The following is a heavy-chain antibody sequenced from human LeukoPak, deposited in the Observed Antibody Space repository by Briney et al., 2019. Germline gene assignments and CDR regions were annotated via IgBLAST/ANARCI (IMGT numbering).Heavy chain of an antibody. CDR3: ASAREYCGSAECYEYFHH. CDR2: IYSGGST. V-gene: IGHV3-NL1*01. D-gene: IGHD2-21*01. Sequence: GSLRLSCAASAFTFSSFGMHWVRQSPGKGLEWVSVIYSGGSTYYADSVNGRFTISRDNSRNTLFLQMNSLRAEDTALYYCASAREYCGSAECYEYFHHWGQGTLVTVSS. CDR1: AFTFSSFG. J-gene: IGHJ1*01.